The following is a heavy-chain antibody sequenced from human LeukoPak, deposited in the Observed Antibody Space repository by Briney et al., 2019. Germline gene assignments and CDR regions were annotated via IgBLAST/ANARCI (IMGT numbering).Heavy chain of an antibody. D-gene: IGHD3-10*01. CDR3: ARDSTWFGEFDAFDI. Sequence: GGSLRLSCAASGFTFSSYGMHWVRQAPGKGLEWVAVIWYDGSNKYYADSVKGRFTISRDNSKNTLYLQMNSLRAEDTAVYYCARDSTWFGEFDAFDIWGQGTMVTVSS. J-gene: IGHJ3*02. CDR2: IWYDGSNK. CDR1: GFTFSSYG. V-gene: IGHV3-33*01.